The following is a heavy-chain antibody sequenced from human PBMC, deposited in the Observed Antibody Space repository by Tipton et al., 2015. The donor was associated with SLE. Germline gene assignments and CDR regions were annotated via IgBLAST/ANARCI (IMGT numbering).Heavy chain of an antibody. CDR1: GFTLSDFY. CDR2: ISTSSSYT. CDR3: AKDGPGVSDGMDV. J-gene: IGHJ6*02. Sequence: SLRLSCAASGFTLSDFYMSWIRQAPGKGLEWVSYISTSSSYTNYADSVKGRFTISRENAKNSVYLQMNSLRAEDTAVYYCAKDGPGVSDGMDVWGQGTTVTVSS. V-gene: IGHV3-11*05. D-gene: IGHD3-10*01.